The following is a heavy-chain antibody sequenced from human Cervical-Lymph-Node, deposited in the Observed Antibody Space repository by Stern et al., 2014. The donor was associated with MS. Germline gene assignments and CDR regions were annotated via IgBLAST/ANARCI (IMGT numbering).Heavy chain of an antibody. Sequence: VQLVESGAEVKKPGASVKVSCKASGYTFTSFGISWVRQAPGQGLEWMGGISAYNGHTHYAQKRQGRVTMPTDTYTSTAYMELRSLRSDDTAVYYCARDPGEQWLASYFDYWGQGTLVTVSS. CDR3: ARDPGEQWLASYFDY. D-gene: IGHD6-19*01. J-gene: IGHJ4*02. V-gene: IGHV1-18*01. CDR1: GYTFTSFG. CDR2: ISAYNGHT.